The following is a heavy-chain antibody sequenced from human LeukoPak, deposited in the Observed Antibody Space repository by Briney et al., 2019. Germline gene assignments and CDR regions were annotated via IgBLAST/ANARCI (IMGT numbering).Heavy chain of an antibody. CDR3: ARQRRYCSGDSCYQRTFDF. CDR1: GFIFSNYW. D-gene: IGHD2-15*01. CDR2: IKQDGSEK. J-gene: IGHJ4*02. Sequence: GGSLRLSCAASGFIFSNYWMSWVRQAPGRGLEWVANIKQDGSEKYYVDSVKGRFTISRDNAKNSVYMQMNSLRAEDTAVYSCARQRRYCSGDSCYQRTFDFWGQGTLVTVSS. V-gene: IGHV3-7*01.